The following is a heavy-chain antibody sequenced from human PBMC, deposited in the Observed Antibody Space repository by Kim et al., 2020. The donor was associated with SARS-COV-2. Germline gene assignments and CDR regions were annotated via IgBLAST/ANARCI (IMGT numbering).Heavy chain of an antibody. V-gene: IGHV4-59*01. CDR1: GGSINSYY. CDR3: ARTVGATTSFDY. Sequence: SETLSLTCTVSGGSINSYYWSWIRQPPGKGLECIGYIYYSGNTNYNPSLKSRATISVVTFKNQFSLKLSSVSAADTAVYYCARTVGATTSFDYWGQGILVTVSS. CDR2: IYYSGNT. J-gene: IGHJ4*02. D-gene: IGHD1-26*01.